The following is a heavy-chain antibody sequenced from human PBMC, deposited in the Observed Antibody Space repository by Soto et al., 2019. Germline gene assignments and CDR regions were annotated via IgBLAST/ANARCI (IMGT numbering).Heavy chain of an antibody. CDR3: ARHVPYCSDTSHCAYGMDV. CDR1: GGSISSYY. V-gene: IGHV4-59*08. CDR2: IYYSGST. Sequence: QVQLQESGPGLVKPSETLSLTCTVSGGSISSYYWSWIRQPPGKGLEWIGYIYYSGSTNYNPSLKSRVTISVDTSKNQFSLKLGSVTAADTAVYYCARHVPYCSDTSHCAYGMDVWGQGTTVTVSS. J-gene: IGHJ6*02. D-gene: IGHD2-2*01.